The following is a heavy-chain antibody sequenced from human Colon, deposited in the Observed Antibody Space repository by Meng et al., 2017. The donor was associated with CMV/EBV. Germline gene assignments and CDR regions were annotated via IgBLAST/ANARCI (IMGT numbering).Heavy chain of an antibody. CDR2: IDSSDRT. CDR3: AKSLVGTAMDLDE. D-gene: IGHD5-18*01. Sequence: GESLKISCAASGFTFSDYDMTWVRQAPGKGLEWVSTIDSSDRTYYADSVKGRFTISRDNSKNTLHLQMNSLRAEDTAVYYCAKSLVGTAMDLDEWCQETLVTVSS. V-gene: IGHV3-53*01. CDR1: GFTFSDYD. J-gene: IGHJ4*02.